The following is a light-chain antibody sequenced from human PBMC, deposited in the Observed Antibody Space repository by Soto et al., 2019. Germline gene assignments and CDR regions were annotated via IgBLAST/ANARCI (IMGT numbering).Light chain of an antibody. Sequence: QSALTQPASVSGSPGQSITISCTGSSSDVGGYNYVSWYQQHPGKAPKLMIYDVSNRPSGVSNRFSGSKSGNTASLTISGLHAEDEADYYCSSYTTNNTPVVFGGGTKVTVL. J-gene: IGLJ2*01. CDR2: DVS. CDR3: SSYTTNNTPVV. V-gene: IGLV2-14*01. CDR1: SSDVGGYNY.